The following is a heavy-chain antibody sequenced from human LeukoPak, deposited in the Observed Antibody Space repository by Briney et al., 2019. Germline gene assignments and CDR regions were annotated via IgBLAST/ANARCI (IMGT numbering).Heavy chain of an antibody. D-gene: IGHD2-21*01. CDR3: ASSHHCGGDCYSSDY. CDR1: GFTVSSNY. J-gene: IGHJ4*02. V-gene: IGHV3-53*01. Sequence: GGSLRLSCAASGFTVSSNYMSWVRQAPGKGLEWVSVIYSGGSTYYADSVKGRFTISRDNSKNTLYLQMNSLRAEDTAVYYCASSHHCGGDCYSSDYWGQGTLVTVSS. CDR2: IYSGGST.